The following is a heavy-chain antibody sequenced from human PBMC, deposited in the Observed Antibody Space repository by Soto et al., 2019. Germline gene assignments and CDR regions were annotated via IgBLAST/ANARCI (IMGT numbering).Heavy chain of an antibody. D-gene: IGHD5-12*01. J-gene: IGHJ4*02. CDR3: ATDYRDGYNIPFDY. CDR1: GGTFGNYP. CDR2: VIPILGMG. Sequence: GASVKVSCKTSGGTFGNYPINWVRQAPGQGLEWMGMVIPILGMGSYAQKFQGRVTITADRSTSTAYMELSSLRSDDTAVYYCATDYRDGYNIPFDYWGQGTLVTVSS. V-gene: IGHV1-69*02.